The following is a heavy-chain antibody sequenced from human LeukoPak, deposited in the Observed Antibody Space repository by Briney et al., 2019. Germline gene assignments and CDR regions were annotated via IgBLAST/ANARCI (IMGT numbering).Heavy chain of an antibody. D-gene: IGHD6-6*01. J-gene: IGHJ4*02. V-gene: IGHV3-48*03. CDR2: ISSSGITI. Sequence: PGGSLRLSCAASGFTFSSYEMNWVRQAPGKGLEWVSYISSSGITIFYADSVKGRFTISRDNAKNSLYLQMNSLRAEDTAVYYCARSSRLTFDYWGQGTLVTVSS. CDR1: GFTFSSYE. CDR3: ARSSRLTFDY.